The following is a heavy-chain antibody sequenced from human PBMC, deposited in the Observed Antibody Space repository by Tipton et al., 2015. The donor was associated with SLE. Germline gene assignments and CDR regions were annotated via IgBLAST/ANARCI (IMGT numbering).Heavy chain of an antibody. CDR3: ARIGYHHWYFDL. J-gene: IGHJ2*01. D-gene: IGHD5-18*01. CDR1: GDSIGGGPYY. V-gene: IGHV4-39*01. Sequence: TLSLTCSVSGDSIGGGPYYWAWIRQPPGKGLEWIGGVYYRGTTYYNPSLKSRVTISVDTSKNQFSRKLRSVTAADTAVYYCARIGYHHWYFDLWGRGTLVTVSS. CDR2: VYYRGTT.